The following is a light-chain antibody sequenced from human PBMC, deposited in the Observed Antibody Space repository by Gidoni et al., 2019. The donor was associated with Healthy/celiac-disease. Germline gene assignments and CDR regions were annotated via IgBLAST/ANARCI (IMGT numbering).Light chain of an antibody. Sequence: ALPLTQSPSSLSASVGDRVTITCPPSQGISSPLAWYQQKPGKDPKILIYDASSLESGVPSRFSGSGSGTDFTLNISSLQPEDYETYYCQQFNSYPRTFGQGTKVEIK. J-gene: IGKJ1*01. CDR1: QGISSP. CDR2: DAS. V-gene: IGKV1-13*02. CDR3: QQFNSYPRT.